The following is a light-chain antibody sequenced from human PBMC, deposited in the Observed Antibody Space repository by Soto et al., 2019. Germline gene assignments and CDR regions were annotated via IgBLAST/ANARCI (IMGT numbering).Light chain of an antibody. Sequence: HSVLTQPPSSSGAPGQRVTISCSGSSSNIGSNTVNWYQQLPGTAPKLLIYTNNQRPSGVRDRFSGSRSGTSASLAISGLQSEDEANYYCAAWDDRLNGFVFGTGAKVTVL. CDR1: SSNIGSNT. V-gene: IGLV1-44*01. J-gene: IGLJ1*01. CDR2: TNN. CDR3: AAWDDRLNGFV.